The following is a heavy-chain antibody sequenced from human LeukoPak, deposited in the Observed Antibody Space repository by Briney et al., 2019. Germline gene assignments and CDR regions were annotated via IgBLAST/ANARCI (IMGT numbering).Heavy chain of an antibody. CDR3: ARSSYSSGWSVSEY. CDR2: INWNGGST. Sequence: GGSLRLSCAASGFTFDDHGMSWVRQAPGKGLEWVSGINWNGGSTGYADSVKGRFTISRDNAKNSLYLQMNSLRAEDTALYHCARSSYSSGWSVSEYWGQGTQVTVSS. V-gene: IGHV3-20*01. D-gene: IGHD6-19*01. CDR1: GFTFDDHG. J-gene: IGHJ4*02.